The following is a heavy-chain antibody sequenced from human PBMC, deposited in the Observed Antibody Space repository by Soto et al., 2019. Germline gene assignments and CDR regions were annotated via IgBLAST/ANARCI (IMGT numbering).Heavy chain of an antibody. J-gene: IGHJ4*02. V-gene: IGHV3-66*01. CDR1: GFTVSTSR. Sequence: DVQVVESGGGLVLPGGSLRLSCAASGFTVSTSRMSWFRQAPGKGLEWVSVIYSGGNTYYADSVKGRFTISRDNSQNTLHIQMNSLSAEDTAVYYCARERRGDSKADLWGQGTLVTVSS. CDR2: IYSGGNT. CDR3: ARERRGDSKADL. D-gene: IGHD3-22*01.